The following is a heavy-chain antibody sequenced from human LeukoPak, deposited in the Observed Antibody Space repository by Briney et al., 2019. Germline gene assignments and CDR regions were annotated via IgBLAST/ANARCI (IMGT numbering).Heavy chain of an antibody. CDR2: INHSGST. CDR3: ARGEKLELPTGFDP. J-gene: IGHJ5*02. V-gene: IGHV4-34*01. D-gene: IGHD1-7*01. Sequence: SETLSLTCAVYGGSFSGYYWSWIRQPPGKGLEWIGEINHSGSTYYNPSLKSRVTISVDTSKNQFSLKLSSVTAADTAVYYCARGEKLELPTGFDPWGQGTLVTVSS. CDR1: GGSFSGYY.